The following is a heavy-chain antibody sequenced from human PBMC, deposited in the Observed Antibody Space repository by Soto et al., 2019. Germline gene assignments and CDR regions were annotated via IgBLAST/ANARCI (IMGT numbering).Heavy chain of an antibody. D-gene: IGHD3-10*01. CDR2: ISSSSSTI. V-gene: IGHV3-48*02. Sequence: EVQLVESGGGLVQPGGSLRLSCAASGFTFSSYSMNWVRQAPGKGLEWVSYISSSSSTIYYEDSVKVRFTISRDNAKNSLYLHMNCRRDEDTAVYYCARERGGYGSGKRFYYYYGMDVWGTGTTGTVSS. CDR3: ARERGGYGSGKRFYYYYGMDV. J-gene: IGHJ6*04. CDR1: GFTFSSYS.